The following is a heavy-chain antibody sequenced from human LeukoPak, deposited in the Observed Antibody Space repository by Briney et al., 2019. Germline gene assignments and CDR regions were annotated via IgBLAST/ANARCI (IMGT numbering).Heavy chain of an antibody. CDR3: ASTPSLCSSTSCLFDY. CDR2: ITTSSSRI. Sequence: PGGSLRLSCAASGFTFNIYGMNWVRQVPGKGLEWVSYITTSSSRILYADSVKGRFTISRDDAKNSLYLQMNSLRAEDTAVYYCASTPSLCSSTSCLFDYWGQGTLVTVSS. D-gene: IGHD2-2*01. V-gene: IGHV3-48*04. CDR1: GFTFNIYG. J-gene: IGHJ4*02.